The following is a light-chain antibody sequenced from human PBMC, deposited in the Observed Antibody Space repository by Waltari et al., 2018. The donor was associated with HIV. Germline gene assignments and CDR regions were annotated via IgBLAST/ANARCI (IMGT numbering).Light chain of an antibody. V-gene: IGLV2-23*02. CDR1: SSDVGGYNL. CDR3: CSYAGSSTLV. CDR2: EVS. J-gene: IGLJ2*01. Sequence: QSALTQPPSASGSPGQSVTISCTGTSSDVGGYNLVSWYQQHPGKAPKLMIYEVSKRPSGVSNRFSGSKSGNTASLTISGLQAEDEADYYCCSYAGSSTLVFGGGTKLTVL.